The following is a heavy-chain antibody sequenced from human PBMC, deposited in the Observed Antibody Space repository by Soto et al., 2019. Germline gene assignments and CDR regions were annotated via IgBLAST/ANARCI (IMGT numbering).Heavy chain of an antibody. D-gene: IGHD5-18*01. CDR1: GFTFDDYA. J-gene: IGHJ4*02. CDR2: ISWNSGSI. Sequence: EVQLVESGGGLVQPGRSLRLSCAASGFTFDDYAMHWVRQAPGKGLEWVSGISWNSGSIGYADSVKGRFTISRDNAKNSLYLQMNSLRAEDTALYYCAKDLRIQLWAYFDYWGQGTLVTVSS. CDR3: AKDLRIQLWAYFDY. V-gene: IGHV3-9*01.